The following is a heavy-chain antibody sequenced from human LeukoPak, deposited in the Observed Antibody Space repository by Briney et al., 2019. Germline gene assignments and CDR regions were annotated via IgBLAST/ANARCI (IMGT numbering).Heavy chain of an antibody. CDR1: GGTFSSYA. D-gene: IGHD6-13*01. CDR3: ARDTYSSSWDRDYYYYYMDV. CDR2: IIPIFGTA. Sequence: ASVKVSCKASGGTFSSYAISWVRQAPGQGLEWMGGIIPIFGTANYAQKFQGRVTITTDESTSTAYMELSSLRSEDTAVYYCARDTYSSSWDRDYYYYYMDVWGKGTTVTVSS. J-gene: IGHJ6*03. V-gene: IGHV1-69*05.